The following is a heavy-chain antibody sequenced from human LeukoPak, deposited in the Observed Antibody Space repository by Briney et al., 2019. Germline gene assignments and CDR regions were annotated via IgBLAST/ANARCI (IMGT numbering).Heavy chain of an antibody. V-gene: IGHV1-18*01. D-gene: IGHD3-10*01. CDR3: AREGLLWFGNYYFDY. J-gene: IGHJ4*02. CDR2: ISAYNGNT. CDR1: GYTFTSYG. Sequence: ASVKVSCKASGYTFTSYGISWVRQAPGQGLEWMGWISAYNGNTNYAQKLQGRVTMTTDTSTSTDYMELRSLRSDDAAVYYCAREGLLWFGNYYFDYWGQGTLVTVSS.